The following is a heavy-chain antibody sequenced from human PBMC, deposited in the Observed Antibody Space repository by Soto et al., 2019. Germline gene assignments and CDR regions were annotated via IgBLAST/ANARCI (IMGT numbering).Heavy chain of an antibody. CDR1: GYSFTNFW. CDR3: ARLDNLRRADFDF. V-gene: IGHV5-51*01. Sequence: GESLKISCKGSGYSFTNFWIAWVRQMPGNGLEWMGIIYPGDSDTRYRPSFQGQVTISSDKSISTAYLQWTTLKASDTAIYYCARLDNLRRADFDFWGQGTLVTVSS. J-gene: IGHJ4*02. CDR2: IYPGDSDT. D-gene: IGHD1-20*01.